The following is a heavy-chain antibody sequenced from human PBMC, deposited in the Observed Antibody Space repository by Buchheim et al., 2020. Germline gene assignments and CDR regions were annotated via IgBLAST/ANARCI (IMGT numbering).Heavy chain of an antibody. Sequence: QVQLVESGGGVVQPGRSLRLSCAASGFTFGSYGMHWVRQAPGKGLEWVAVISYDGSNKYYADSVKGRFTISRDNSKNTLYLQMNSLRAEDTAVYYCAKGGTTYYDFWSGYYALDYWGQGTL. V-gene: IGHV3-30*18. CDR1: GFTFGSYG. D-gene: IGHD3-3*01. CDR2: ISYDGSNK. J-gene: IGHJ4*02. CDR3: AKGGTTYYDFWSGYYALDY.